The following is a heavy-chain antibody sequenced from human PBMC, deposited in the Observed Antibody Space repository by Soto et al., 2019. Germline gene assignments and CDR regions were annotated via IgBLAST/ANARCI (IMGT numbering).Heavy chain of an antibody. CDR2: IYWDGDK. J-gene: IGHJ4*02. Sequence: QITLKESGPTLVKPTQTLTLTCTFSGFSLTTSGGGVAWIRQPPGKALEWLALIYWDGDKRYSPPLKSRLTXTXXPSKNQVVLTMTNMDPVDTATYYWAHRDPYYWIDYWGQGTLVTVSS. V-gene: IGHV2-5*02. D-gene: IGHD3-10*01. CDR1: GFSLTTSGGG. CDR3: AHRDPYYWIDY.